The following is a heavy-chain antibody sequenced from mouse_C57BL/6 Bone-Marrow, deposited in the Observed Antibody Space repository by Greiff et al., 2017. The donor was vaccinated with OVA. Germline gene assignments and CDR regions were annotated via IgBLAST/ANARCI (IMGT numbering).Heavy chain of an antibody. V-gene: IGHV5-9-1*02. Sequence: VQLKESGEGLVKPGGSLKLSCAASGFTFSSYAMSWVRQTPEKRLEWVAYISSGGDYIYYADTVKGRFTISRDNARNTLYLQMSSLKSEDTAMYYCTRDLNSNYRSYFDYWGQGTTLTVSS. D-gene: IGHD2-5*01. J-gene: IGHJ2*01. CDR3: TRDLNSNYRSYFDY. CDR2: ISSGGDYI. CDR1: GFTFSSYA.